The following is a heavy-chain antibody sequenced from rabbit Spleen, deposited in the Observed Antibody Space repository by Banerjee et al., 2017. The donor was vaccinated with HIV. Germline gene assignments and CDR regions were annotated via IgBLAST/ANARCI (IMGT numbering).Heavy chain of an antibody. CDR3: ARDDAGSAYDYNL. J-gene: IGHJ4*01. Sequence: QSLEESGGDLVKPGASLTLTCTASGFSFSSGYMCWVRQAPGKGLEWIACIYVGSGGSTYYASWAKGRFSISKTSSTTVTLQMTSLTAADTATYFCARDDAGSAYDYNLWGQGTLVTVS. CDR2: IYVGSGGST. D-gene: IGHD4-2*01. CDR1: GFSFSSGY. V-gene: IGHV1S40*01.